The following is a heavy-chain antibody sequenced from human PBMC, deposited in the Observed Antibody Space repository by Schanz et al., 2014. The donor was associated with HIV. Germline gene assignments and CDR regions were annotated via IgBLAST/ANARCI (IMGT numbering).Heavy chain of an antibody. CDR1: GFSFSDYY. CDR2: MSGSGRTS. J-gene: IGHJ4*02. V-gene: IGHV3-11*04. Sequence: QVQLVQSGGGLVLPGQSLRLSCVGSGFSFSDYYMSWVRQAPGKGLEWLTYMSGSGRTSYYVDSVKGRFTISRDNTKNSLYLQMNSLRGEDTAVYYCATDGGLERAFGFWGQGTLVSVSS. CDR3: ATDGGLERAFGF. D-gene: IGHD1-1*01.